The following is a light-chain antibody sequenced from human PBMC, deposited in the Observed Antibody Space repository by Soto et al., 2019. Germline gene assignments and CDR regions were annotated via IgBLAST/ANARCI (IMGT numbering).Light chain of an antibody. CDR2: KAS. CDR3: QQYNSYSYT. J-gene: IGKJ2*01. Sequence: DIQMTKSPSTLSQSVGDRVTITSRASQSISSWLAWYQQKPGKAPKLLIYKASSLESGVPSRFSGSGSGTEFTLTISSLQPDDFATYYCQQYNSYSYTFGQGTKLEIK. CDR1: QSISSW. V-gene: IGKV1-5*03.